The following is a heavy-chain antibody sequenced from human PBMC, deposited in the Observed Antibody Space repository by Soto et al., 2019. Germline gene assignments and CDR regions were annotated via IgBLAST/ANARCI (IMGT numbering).Heavy chain of an antibody. D-gene: IGHD1-1*01. Sequence: PGGSLRLSCAASGFTFRDYYISWIRQAPGKGLEWISYSSSSGTFSRYADSVKGRFSISRDNTKTLLYLQMNSLRAEDTAVYYCARSGDNYNRLDYWGQGTPVTVSS. CDR2: SSSSGTFS. V-gene: IGHV3-11*06. CDR3: ARSGDNYNRLDY. J-gene: IGHJ4*02. CDR1: GFTFRDYY.